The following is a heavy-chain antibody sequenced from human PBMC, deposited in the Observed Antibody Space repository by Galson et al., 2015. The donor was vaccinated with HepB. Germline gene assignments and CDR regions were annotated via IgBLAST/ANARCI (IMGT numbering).Heavy chain of an antibody. J-gene: IGHJ3*01. CDR1: GFTFSNYA. Sequence: SLRLSCAASGFTFSNYAIHWVRQAPGRGLEWLAATPYDGSDQRYADSVKGRFAISRDNSKNTVYLQMNSLRIEDTALYYCARTHFGDFRDDSFDVWGQGTVVTVAS. CDR3: ARTHFGDFRDDSFDV. CDR2: TPYDGSDQ. D-gene: IGHD4-17*01. V-gene: IGHV3-30*09.